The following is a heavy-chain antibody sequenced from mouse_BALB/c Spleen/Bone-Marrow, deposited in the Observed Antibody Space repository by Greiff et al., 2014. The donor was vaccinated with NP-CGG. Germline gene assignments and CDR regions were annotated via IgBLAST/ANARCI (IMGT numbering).Heavy chain of an antibody. Sequence: VQVVESGAELMKPGASVKISCKATGYTFSSYWIEWVKQRPGHGLEWIGEILPGSGSTNYNEKFKGKATFTADTSSNTAYMQPSSLTSEDSAVYYCARGAYYGNYFDYWGQGATLTVSS. CDR2: ILPGSGST. CDR3: ARGAYYGNYFDY. V-gene: IGHV1-9*01. J-gene: IGHJ2*01. D-gene: IGHD2-10*01. CDR1: GYTFSSYW.